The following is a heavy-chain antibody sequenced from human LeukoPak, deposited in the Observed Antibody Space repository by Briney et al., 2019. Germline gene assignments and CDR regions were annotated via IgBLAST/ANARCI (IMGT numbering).Heavy chain of an antibody. J-gene: IGHJ4*02. CDR3: TRDRTSSGYDPIGGY. V-gene: IGHV3-23*01. CDR1: GFTFSSYG. CDR2: ISGSGGNT. Sequence: VGTLRLSCAASGFTFSSYGMNWVRQAAGKGLEWVSSISGSGGNTYYADSVKGRFTISRDNSKNTLCLQMNSLKTEDTAVYYCTRDRTSSGYDPIGGYWGQGTLVTVSS. D-gene: IGHD5-12*01.